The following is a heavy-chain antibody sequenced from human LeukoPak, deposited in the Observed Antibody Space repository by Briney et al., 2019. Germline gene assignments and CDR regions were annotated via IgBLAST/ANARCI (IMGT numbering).Heavy chain of an antibody. CDR2: IYYSGST. J-gene: IGHJ4*02. CDR3: ARHRGSSSLFDY. V-gene: IGHV4-39*01. Sequence: SETLSLTCSVSGGSISTNDYYWDWIRQPPGMGLEYIGSIYYSGSTYYNPSLKNRVTISVDTSKNQFPLRLSSVTAADTAVYYCARHRGSSSLFDYWGQGTLVTVSS. CDR1: GGSISTNDYY. D-gene: IGHD6-6*01.